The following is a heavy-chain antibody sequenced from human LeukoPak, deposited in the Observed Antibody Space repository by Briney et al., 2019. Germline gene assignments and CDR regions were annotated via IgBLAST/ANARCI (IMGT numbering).Heavy chain of an antibody. J-gene: IGHJ3*02. V-gene: IGHV4-4*02. D-gene: IGHD3-16*01. CDR3: ARGPFPDAFDI. CDR2: IYYSGST. CDR1: GGSISSSNW. Sequence: SGTLSLTCAVSGGSISSSNWWSWVRQPPGKGLEWIGYIYYSGSTYYNPSLKSRVTISVDTSKNQFSLKLSSVTAADTAVYYCARGPFPDAFDIWGQGTMVTVSS.